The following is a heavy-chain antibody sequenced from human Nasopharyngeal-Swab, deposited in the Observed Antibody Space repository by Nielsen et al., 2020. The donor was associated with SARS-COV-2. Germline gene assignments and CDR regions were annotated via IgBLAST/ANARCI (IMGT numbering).Heavy chain of an antibody. CDR2: IWYDGSNK. CDR1: GFTFSSYG. D-gene: IGHD5-18*01. Sequence: GGSLRLSCAASGFTFSSYGMHWVRQAPGKGLEWVAVIWYDGSNKYYADSVKGRFTISRDNSKNTLYLQMNSLRAEDPAVYYCARGRTSGYSYGFYFDYWGQGTLVTVSS. J-gene: IGHJ4*02. V-gene: IGHV3-33*01. CDR3: ARGRTSGYSYGFYFDY.